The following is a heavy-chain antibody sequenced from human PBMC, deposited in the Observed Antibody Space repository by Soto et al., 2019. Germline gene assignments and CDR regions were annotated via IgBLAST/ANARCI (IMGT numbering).Heavy chain of an antibody. CDR1: GYSFTSYW. D-gene: IGHD2-2*01. CDR3: AAWALGYCSSTSCYGGDI. J-gene: IGHJ3*02. Sequence: LGESLKISCKGSGYSFTSYWISWVRQMPGKGLEWMGRIDPSDSYTNYSPSFQGHVTISADKSISTAYLQWSSLKASDTAMYYCAAWALGYCSSTSCYGGDIWGQGTMVTVSS. CDR2: IDPSDSYT. V-gene: IGHV5-10-1*01.